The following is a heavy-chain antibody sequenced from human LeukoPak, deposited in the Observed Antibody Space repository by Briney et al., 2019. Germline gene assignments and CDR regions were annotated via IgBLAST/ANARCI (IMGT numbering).Heavy chain of an antibody. Sequence: ASVKVSCKPSGYTFTGYYMHWVRQAPGQGLEWMGRINPNSGGTNYAQKFQGRVTMTRDTSISTAYMELSRLRSDDTAVYYCARAVSGDSSGYRDYWGQGTLVTVSS. CDR2: INPNSGGT. D-gene: IGHD3-22*01. CDR3: ARAVSGDSSGYRDY. V-gene: IGHV1-2*06. J-gene: IGHJ4*02. CDR1: GYTFTGYY.